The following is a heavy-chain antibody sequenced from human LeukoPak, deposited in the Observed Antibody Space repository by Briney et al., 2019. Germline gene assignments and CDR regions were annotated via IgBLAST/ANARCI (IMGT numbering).Heavy chain of an antibody. V-gene: IGHV4-39*07. CDR1: GGSISSSSYY. CDR3: ARDTRIAVAGTAAAYYYYYMDV. Sequence: SETLSLTCTVSGGSISSSSYYWGWIRQPPGKGLEWIGSIYYSGSTYYNPSLKSRVTISVDTSKNQFSLKLSSVTAADTAVYYCARDTRIAVAGTAAAYYYYYMDVWGKGTTVTVSS. J-gene: IGHJ6*03. CDR2: IYYSGST. D-gene: IGHD6-19*01.